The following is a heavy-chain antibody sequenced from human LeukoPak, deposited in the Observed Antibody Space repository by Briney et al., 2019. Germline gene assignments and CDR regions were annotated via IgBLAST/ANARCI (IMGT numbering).Heavy chain of an antibody. J-gene: IGHJ4*02. D-gene: IGHD3-3*01. CDR3: VSHDFWSGYYGPYYFDY. Sequence: GVSLRLSCAASGFPVSSNYMSWVPRARGKGVEGVSDIYSGGSTYYADSVKGRFTISRDISENTLSFKMNSVSGEDTFVYCFVSHDFWSGYYGPYYFDYGCQGTLATVSS. V-gene: IGHV3-66*02. CDR1: GFPVSSNY. CDR2: IYSGGST.